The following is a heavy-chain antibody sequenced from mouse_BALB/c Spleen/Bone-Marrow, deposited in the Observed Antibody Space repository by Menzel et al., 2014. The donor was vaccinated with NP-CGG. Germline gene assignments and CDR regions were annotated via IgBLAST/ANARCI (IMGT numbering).Heavy chain of an antibody. CDR1: DYSITSDYA. V-gene: IGHV3-2*02. CDR2: IRYSGST. J-gene: IGHJ4*01. Sequence: DVKLVESGPGLVKPSQSLSLTCTVTDYSITSDYAWNWIRQFPGNTLEWMGYIRYSGSTSYNPSLKSRISITRDTSKNQFFLQLNSVTTEDTATYYCAIGSSPYYYGMDYWGQGTSVTVSS. D-gene: IGHD1-1*01. CDR3: AIGSSPYYYGMDY.